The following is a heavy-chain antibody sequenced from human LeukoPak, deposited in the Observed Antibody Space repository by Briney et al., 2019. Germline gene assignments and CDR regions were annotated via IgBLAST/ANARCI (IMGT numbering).Heavy chain of an antibody. CDR1: GGSISSSSYY. D-gene: IGHD2/OR15-2a*01. Sequence: SETLSLTCTVSGGSISSSSYYWGWIRQPPGKGLEWIGSIYYSGSTYYNPALKSRVTISVDTSKNQFSLKLSSVTAADTAVYYCASNSPLRTQILSDYWGQGTLVTVSS. V-gene: IGHV4-39*01. J-gene: IGHJ4*02. CDR2: IYYSGST. CDR3: ASNSPLRTQILSDY.